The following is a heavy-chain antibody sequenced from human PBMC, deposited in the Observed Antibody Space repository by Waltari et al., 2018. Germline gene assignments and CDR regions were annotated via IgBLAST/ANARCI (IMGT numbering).Heavy chain of an antibody. V-gene: IGHV1-69*01. D-gene: IGHD6-19*01. CDR3: ARPLAYSSGWTIGAFDI. J-gene: IGHJ3*02. CDR2: IIPIFGTA. Sequence: QVQLVQSGAEVKKPGSSVKVSCKASGGTFSSYAISWVRQAPGQGLEWMGGIIPIFGTANYAQKFQGRVTITADESTSTAYMELSSLRSEDTAVYYCARPLAYSSGWTIGAFDIWGQGTMVTVSS. CDR1: GGTFSSYA.